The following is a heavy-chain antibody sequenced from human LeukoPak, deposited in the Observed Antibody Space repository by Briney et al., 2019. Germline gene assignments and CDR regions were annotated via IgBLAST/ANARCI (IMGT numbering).Heavy chain of an antibody. CDR3: ARDGGRITMIVVDIALDY. D-gene: IGHD3-22*01. CDR1: GYTFTGYY. Sequence: GASVKVSCKASGYTFTGYYMRWVRQAPGQGLEWMGWINPNSGGTNYAQKFQGRVTMTRDTSISTAYMELSRLRSDDTAVYYCARDGGRITMIVVDIALDYWGQGTLVTVSS. CDR2: INPNSGGT. V-gene: IGHV1-2*02. J-gene: IGHJ4*02.